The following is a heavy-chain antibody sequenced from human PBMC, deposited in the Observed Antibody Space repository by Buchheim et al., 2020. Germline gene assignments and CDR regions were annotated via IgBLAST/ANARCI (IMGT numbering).Heavy chain of an antibody. CDR2: IKEDGSET. CDR3: VTNHH. Sequence: EVQLVESGGGLVQPGESLRLSCAASGFTFNTYWMSWVRQAPGKGPEWVANIKEDGSETYYVDSVRGRFTISRDNAKNSLYLQMSSVGVEDTAVYYCVTNHHWGQGAL. J-gene: IGHJ4*02. V-gene: IGHV3-7*03. CDR1: GFTFNTYW.